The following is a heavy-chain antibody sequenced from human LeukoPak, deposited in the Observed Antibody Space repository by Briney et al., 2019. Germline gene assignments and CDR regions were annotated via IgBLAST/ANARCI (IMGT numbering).Heavy chain of an antibody. CDR3: ARGGGSDDTKFDY. D-gene: IGHD3-22*01. CDR1: GGSISSYY. Sequence: SETLSLTCTVSGGSISSYYWSWIRQPPGKGLERIGYIYYSGSTNYNPSLKSRVTISVDTSKNQFSLKLSSVTAADTAVYYCARGGGSDDTKFDYWGQGTLVTVSS. J-gene: IGHJ4*02. CDR2: IYYSGST. V-gene: IGHV4-59*01.